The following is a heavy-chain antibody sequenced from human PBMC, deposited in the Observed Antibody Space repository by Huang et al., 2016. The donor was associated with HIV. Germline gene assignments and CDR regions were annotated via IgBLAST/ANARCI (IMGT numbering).Heavy chain of an antibody. V-gene: IGHV4-39*01. D-gene: IGHD6-19*01. Sequence: QLQLQESGPGLVKPSETLSLTCAVSGGSVRSSTYYWGWIRQPPGKGLEWIGSSYYSGTTYDNPSLKIRVTISVDTSKNQFSRKLNSVTAADTAVYYCARHDKQWLGLFDYWGQGTLVTVSS. J-gene: IGHJ4*02. CDR2: SYYSGTT. CDR1: GGSVRSSTYY. CDR3: ARHDKQWLGLFDY.